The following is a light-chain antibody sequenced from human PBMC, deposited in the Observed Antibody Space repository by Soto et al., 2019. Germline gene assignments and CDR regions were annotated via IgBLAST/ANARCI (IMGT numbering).Light chain of an antibody. CDR1: QSVSSSY. Sequence: EILLTQSPSTLSLSPGERATLSCWASQSVSSSYLAWYQQKPGLAPSLLIYDASSRATGIPDRLSGSGSGTDFTLTTSRLEPEDFAVYYCQQYGSSITFGQGTRLEIK. J-gene: IGKJ5*01. V-gene: IGKV3D-20*01. CDR3: QQYGSSIT. CDR2: DAS.